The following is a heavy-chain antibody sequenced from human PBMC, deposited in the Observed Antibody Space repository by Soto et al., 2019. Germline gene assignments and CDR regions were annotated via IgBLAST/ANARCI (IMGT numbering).Heavy chain of an antibody. V-gene: IGHV3-7*01. D-gene: IGHD6-19*01. CDR2: KKQDGNER. Sequence: ELQLVDSGGALVQPGESLRLSCAASGFTFSDYFMTWVRQAPGKGLEWVATKKQDGNERYYVDSVNGRFTISRDNAKNALYLQMNALTAEDTAVYYCAIGHWLGCCGQGTLVTVSS. CDR1: GFTFSDYF. J-gene: IGHJ4*02. CDR3: AIGHWLGC.